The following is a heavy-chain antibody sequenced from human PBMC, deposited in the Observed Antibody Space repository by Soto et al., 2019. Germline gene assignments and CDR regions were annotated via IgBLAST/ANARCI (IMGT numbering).Heavy chain of an antibody. Sequence: PGESLKISCKGSGYSFTSYWIGWVRQMPGKGLEWMGIIYPGDSDTRYSPSFQGQVTISADKSISTAYLQWSSLKASDTAMYYCARTNSYGSRSYYNTKWFDPWGQGTLVTVS. J-gene: IGHJ5*02. D-gene: IGHD3-10*01. CDR2: IYPGDSDT. CDR3: ARTNSYGSRSYYNTKWFDP. CDR1: GYSFTSYW. V-gene: IGHV5-51*01.